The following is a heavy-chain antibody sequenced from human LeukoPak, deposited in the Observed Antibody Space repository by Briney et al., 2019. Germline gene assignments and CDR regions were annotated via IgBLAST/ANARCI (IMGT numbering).Heavy chain of an antibody. Sequence: SETLSLTCTVSGGSINSYYRSWIRQPPGKGREWFGIIYYSGTTNYNPSLKSRVTISVDTSKNQFSLKLSSVTAADTAVYYCARASNHYYDGSGGYYFDYWGQGTLVTVSS. CDR2: IYYSGTT. CDR1: GGSINSYY. V-gene: IGHV4-59*01. CDR3: ARASNHYYDGSGGYYFDY. J-gene: IGHJ4*02. D-gene: IGHD3-22*01.